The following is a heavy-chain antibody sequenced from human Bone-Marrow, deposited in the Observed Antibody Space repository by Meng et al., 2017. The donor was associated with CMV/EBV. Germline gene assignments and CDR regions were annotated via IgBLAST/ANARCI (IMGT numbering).Heavy chain of an antibody. V-gene: IGHV2-5*01. CDR1: GFSLSTSGVG. CDR2: IYWNDDK. Sequence: SGPTLVNPTQTLTLTCTFSGFSLSTSGVGVGWIRQPPGEALEWLALIYWNDDKRYSPSLKSRLTITKDTSKNQVVLTMTNMDPVDTATYYCARDIKIAAAGTTYGMDVWGQGTTVTVSS. CDR3: ARDIKIAAAGTTYGMDV. J-gene: IGHJ6*02. D-gene: IGHD6-13*01.